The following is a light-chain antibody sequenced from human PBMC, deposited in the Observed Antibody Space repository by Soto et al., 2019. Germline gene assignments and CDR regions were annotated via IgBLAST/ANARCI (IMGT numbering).Light chain of an antibody. CDR1: QSVSSY. J-gene: IGKJ3*01. CDR3: QQRSNWPPGIT. CDR2: DAS. V-gene: IGKV3-11*01. Sequence: EILLTQSPANLFFFSGEKDTLSCRASQSVSSYLAWYQQKPGQAPRLLIYDASNRATGIPARFSGSGSGTDFTLTISSLEPEDFAVYYCQQRSNWPPGITFGPGT.